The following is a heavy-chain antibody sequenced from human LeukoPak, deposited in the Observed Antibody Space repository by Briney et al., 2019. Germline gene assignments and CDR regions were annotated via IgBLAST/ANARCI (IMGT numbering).Heavy chain of an antibody. D-gene: IGHD3-22*01. V-gene: IGHV3-48*02. CDR1: RFTFSSYS. CDR3: ARGGSGYGDYYYFYGMDV. J-gene: IGHJ6*02. Sequence: GGSLRLSCAASRFTFSSYSMNWVRQAPGKGLEWVSYISNSSGTTYYADSVKGRFTISRDNAKNSLYLQMNSLRDEDTAVYYCARGGSGYGDYYYFYGMDVGGQGTAVTVSS. CDR2: ISNSSGTT.